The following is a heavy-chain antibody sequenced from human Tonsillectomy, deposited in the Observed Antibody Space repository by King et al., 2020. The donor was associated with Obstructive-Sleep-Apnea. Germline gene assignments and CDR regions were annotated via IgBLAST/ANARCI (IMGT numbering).Heavy chain of an antibody. CDR1: GYRFTSYW. D-gene: IGHD1-26*01. Sequence: DVQLVESGAEVKKPGESLKISCKGSGYRFTSYWIGWVRQMPGKGLEWMGIIYPGDSDTRYSPSFQGQVTLSADKSISTAYLQWSSLKASDTAMYYCARHNSQKWEVRGADYYGMDVWGQGTTVTVSS. J-gene: IGHJ6*02. CDR2: IYPGDSDT. V-gene: IGHV5-51*01. CDR3: ARHNSQKWEVRGADYYGMDV.